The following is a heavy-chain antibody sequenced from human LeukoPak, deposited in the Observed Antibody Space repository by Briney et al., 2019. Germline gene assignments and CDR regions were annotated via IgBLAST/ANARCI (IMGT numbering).Heavy chain of an antibody. D-gene: IGHD5-12*01. CDR2: INHSGST. Sequence: PSETLSLTCAVYGGSFSGYYWSWIRQPPGKGLEWIGEINHSGSTNYNPSLKSRVTISVDTSKNQFSLKLSSVTAADTAVYYCARVRGGYGDYWGQGTLVTVSS. J-gene: IGHJ4*02. V-gene: IGHV4-34*01. CDR1: GGSFSGYY. CDR3: ARVRGGYGDY.